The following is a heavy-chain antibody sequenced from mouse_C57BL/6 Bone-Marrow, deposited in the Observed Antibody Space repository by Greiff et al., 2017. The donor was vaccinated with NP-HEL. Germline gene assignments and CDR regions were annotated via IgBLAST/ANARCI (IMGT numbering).Heavy chain of an antibody. D-gene: IGHD2-12*01. CDR3: ARSSCYYTLGY. CDR2: IHPNSGST. CDR1: GYTFTSYW. V-gene: IGHV1-64*01. Sequence: QVQLQQPGAELVKPGASVKLSCKASGYTFTSYWMHWVKQRPGQGLEWIGMIHPNSGSTNYNEKFKSKATLTVDKSSSTAYMQLSSLTSEDSAVYYCARSSCYYTLGYWGQGTTLTVSS. J-gene: IGHJ2*01.